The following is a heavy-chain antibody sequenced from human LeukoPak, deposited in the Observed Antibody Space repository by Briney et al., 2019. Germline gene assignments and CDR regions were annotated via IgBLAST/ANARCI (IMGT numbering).Heavy chain of an antibody. CDR2: LDWNGGGT. CDR1: GFKFDDYG. CDR3: ARHEKYCFGGSCYFDY. D-gene: IGHD2-15*01. Sequence: PGGSLRLSCAASGFKFDDYGMSWVRQAPGKGLEWVSGLDWNGGGTNYADSVKGRFTIYRDNAKSSLLLQMNSLRAEDTALYYCARHEKYCFGGSCYFDYWGPGTLVSVPS. V-gene: IGHV3-20*04. J-gene: IGHJ4*02.